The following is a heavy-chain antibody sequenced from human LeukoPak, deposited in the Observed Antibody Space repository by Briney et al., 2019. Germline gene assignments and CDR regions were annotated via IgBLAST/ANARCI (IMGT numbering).Heavy chain of an antibody. V-gene: IGHV1-46*01. CDR2: INPSGGST. CDR1: GYTFTSYY. CDR3: ARDWGYGDSEYNWFDP. J-gene: IGHJ5*02. Sequence: ASVKVSCKASGYTFTSYYMHWVRQAPGQGLEWMGIINPSGGSTSYAQKFQGRVTMTRDTSTSTVYMELSSLRSEDTAVYYCARDWGYGDSEYNWFDPWGQGTLVTVSS. D-gene: IGHD4-17*01.